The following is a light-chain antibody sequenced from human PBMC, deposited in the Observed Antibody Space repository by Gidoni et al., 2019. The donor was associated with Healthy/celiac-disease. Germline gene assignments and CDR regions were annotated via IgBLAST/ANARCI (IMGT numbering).Light chain of an antibody. CDR1: QSVSSY. Sequence: EIVLTQSPATLSLSPGERATLSCRASQSVSSYLAWYQQKPGQAPRLLIYDASNRATSIPARFSGSESGTDFTLTISSLEPEDFAVYYCQQRSNWSITFGQGTRLEIK. V-gene: IGKV3-11*01. CDR2: DAS. CDR3: QQRSNWSIT. J-gene: IGKJ5*01.